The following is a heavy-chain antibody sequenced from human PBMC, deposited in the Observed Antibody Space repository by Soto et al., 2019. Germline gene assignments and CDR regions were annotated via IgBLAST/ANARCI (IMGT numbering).Heavy chain of an antibody. CDR2: IKQDGSEK. J-gene: IGHJ5*02. CDR3: AASSSTSVYYDFWSGYYTYNWFDP. Sequence: GWSLGLSCAASGFTFRSYWMSWVRQAPGKGLEWVANIKQDGSEKYYVDSVKGRFTISRDNAKNSLYLQMNSLRAEDTAVYYCAASSSTSVYYDFWSGYYTYNWFDPWGQGTLVTVSS. V-gene: IGHV3-7*01. CDR1: GFTFRSYW. D-gene: IGHD3-3*01.